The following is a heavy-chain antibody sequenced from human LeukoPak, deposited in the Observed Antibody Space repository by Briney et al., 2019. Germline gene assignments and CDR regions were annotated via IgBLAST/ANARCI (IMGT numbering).Heavy chain of an antibody. D-gene: IGHD3-3*01. CDR1: GFGFTAAW. Sequence: GGSLRLSCAASGFGFTAAWMSWVRQAPGKGPEWVGRIKSRGGGETTDYAAPVTGRITISRDDSQNTLYLQINGLKIEDTGVYYCAWQTKYDFSRVDYWGLGTLVTVSS. CDR2: IKSRGGGETT. J-gene: IGHJ4*02. CDR3: AWQTKYDFSRVDY. V-gene: IGHV3-15*01.